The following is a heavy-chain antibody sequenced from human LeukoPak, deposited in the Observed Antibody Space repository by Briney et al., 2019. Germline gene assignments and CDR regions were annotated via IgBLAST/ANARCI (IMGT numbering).Heavy chain of an antibody. CDR2: INPNSGGT. J-gene: IGHJ5*02. V-gene: IGHV1-2*02. Sequence: ASVKVSCKASGYTFTGYYMHWVRQAPGQGLEWMGWINPNSGGTNYAQKFQGRVTMTRDTSISTAYMELSRLRSDDTAVYYCARVTTVPKGGNWFDPWGQGTLVTVSS. D-gene: IGHD4-17*01. CDR1: GYTFTGYY. CDR3: ARVTTVPKGGNWFDP.